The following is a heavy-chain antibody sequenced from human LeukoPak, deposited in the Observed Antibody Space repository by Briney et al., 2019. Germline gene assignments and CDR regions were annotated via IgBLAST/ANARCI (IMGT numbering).Heavy chain of an antibody. Sequence: SETLSLTCTVSGGSISSSSYYWGWIRQPPGKGLEWIGSIYYSGSTYYNPSLKSRVTISVDTSKNQFSLKLSSVTAADTAMYYCARARAAGTNADGWFDPWGQGTLVSVSS. J-gene: IGHJ5*02. D-gene: IGHD6-13*01. CDR1: GGSISSSSYY. CDR3: ARARAAGTNADGWFDP. CDR2: IYYSGST. V-gene: IGHV4-39*01.